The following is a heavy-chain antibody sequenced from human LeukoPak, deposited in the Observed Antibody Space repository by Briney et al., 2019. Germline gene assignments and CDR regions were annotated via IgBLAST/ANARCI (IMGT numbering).Heavy chain of an antibody. CDR1: GFSFDDYA. Sequence: GGSLRLSCAASGFSFDDYAMSWVRQAPGKGLEWVSAISGSGGSTYYADSVKGRFTISRDNSKNTLYLQMNSLRAEDTAVYYCAKPVSSSPDYWGQGTLVTVSS. D-gene: IGHD6-13*01. CDR3: AKPVSSSPDY. V-gene: IGHV3-23*01. J-gene: IGHJ4*02. CDR2: ISGSGGST.